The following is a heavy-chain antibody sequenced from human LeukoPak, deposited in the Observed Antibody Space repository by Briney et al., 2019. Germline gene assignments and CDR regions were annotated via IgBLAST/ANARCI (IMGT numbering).Heavy chain of an antibody. J-gene: IGHJ6*02. CDR3: AIVVARQGEYGMDV. CDR2: INHGGST. CDR1: GGSFSGYY. D-gene: IGHD5-12*01. Sequence: SETLSLTCAVYGGSFSGYYWSWIRQPPGKGLEWIGEINHGGSTNYNPSLKSRVTISVDTSKNQFSLKLSSVTAADTAVYYCAIVVARQGEYGMDVWGQGTTVTVSS. V-gene: IGHV4-34*01.